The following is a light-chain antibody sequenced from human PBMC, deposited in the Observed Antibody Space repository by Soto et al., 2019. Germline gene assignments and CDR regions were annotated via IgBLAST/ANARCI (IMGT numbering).Light chain of an antibody. CDR2: TTN. CDR3: AAWDDSRNGQV. CDR1: SSNIGTSS. V-gene: IGLV1-44*01. Sequence: QSVLTQPHSASGTPGQRVTISCSGSSSNIGTSSVHWFQQLPGTAPKLLISTTNQRPSGVPERFSGSKSGTSASRAIIGLQSEGEADYYGAAWDDSRNGQVFGPGPKVTV. J-gene: IGLJ1*01.